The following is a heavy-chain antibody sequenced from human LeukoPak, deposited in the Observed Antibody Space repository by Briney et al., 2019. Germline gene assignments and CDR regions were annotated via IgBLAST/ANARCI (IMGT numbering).Heavy chain of an antibody. CDR1: GGSISSGRYY. CDR2: IYYSGST. D-gene: IGHD1-26*01. Sequence: SETLSLTCTVSGGSISSGRYYWRWIRQPAGKGLEWIGRIYYSGSTYYNPSRKSRFTISVDTSNNHSSLKLSSVTAADTAVYYCARGRSYFSNWFDPWGQGTLVTVSS. CDR3: ARGRSYFSNWFDP. V-gene: IGHV4-39*02. J-gene: IGHJ5*02.